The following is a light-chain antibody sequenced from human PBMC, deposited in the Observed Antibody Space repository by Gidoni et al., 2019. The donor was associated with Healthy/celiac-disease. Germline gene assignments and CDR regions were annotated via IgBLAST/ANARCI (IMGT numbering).Light chain of an antibody. Sequence: EIVMTRSPATLSVSPVERATLSCRASPSVSSNLAWYQQKPGQAPRLLIYGASTRATGIPARFSGSGSGTEFTLTISSLQSEDFAVYYCQQYNNWPPEYTFGQGTKLEIK. V-gene: IGKV3-15*01. J-gene: IGKJ2*01. CDR2: GAS. CDR1: PSVSSN. CDR3: QQYNNWPPEYT.